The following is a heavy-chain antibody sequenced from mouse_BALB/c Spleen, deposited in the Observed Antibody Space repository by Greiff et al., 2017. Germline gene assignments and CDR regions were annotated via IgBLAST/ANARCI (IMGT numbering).Heavy chain of an antibody. CDR1: GFAFSSYD. V-gene: IGHV5-12-1*01. D-gene: IGHD2-4*01. CDR2: ISSGGGST. CDR3: ARHPAMIPAWFAY. Sequence: EVKVVESGGGLVKPGGSLKLSCAASGFAFSSYDMSWVRQTPEKRLEWVAYISSGGGSTYYPDTVKGRFTISRDNAKNTLYLQMSSLKSEDTAMYYCARHPAMIPAWFAYWGQGTLVTVSA. J-gene: IGHJ3*01.